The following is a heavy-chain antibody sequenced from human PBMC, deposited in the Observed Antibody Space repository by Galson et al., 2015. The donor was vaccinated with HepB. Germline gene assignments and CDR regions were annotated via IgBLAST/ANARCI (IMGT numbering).Heavy chain of an antibody. CDR2: ISGDGRNT. V-gene: IGHV3-64*01. J-gene: IGHJ4*02. Sequence: SLRLSCAASGFIFSNYAMHWVRQAPGKGLECVSAISGDGRNTYYTNPVKGRFTISRDNSKNTLYLQMGSLRAEDMAVYYCAKESIGDLGYWGQGTLVTVSS. CDR1: GFIFSNYA. D-gene: IGHD3-16*01. CDR3: AKESIGDLGY.